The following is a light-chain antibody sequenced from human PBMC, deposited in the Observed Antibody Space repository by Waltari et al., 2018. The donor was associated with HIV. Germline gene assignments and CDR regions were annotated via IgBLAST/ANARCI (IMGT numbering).Light chain of an antibody. J-gene: IGKJ2*01. CDR1: QSISNRY. V-gene: IGKV3-20*01. CDR2: GAS. Sequence: EIVLTQSPGTLSLPPGERATLSCRASQSISNRYLAWYQQKPGQAPRLLICGASSRVTGIPDRFSGSGSGTDFTLTISRLEPEDLAVYYCQQYGSSPRTFGQGTKLEIK. CDR3: QQYGSSPRT.